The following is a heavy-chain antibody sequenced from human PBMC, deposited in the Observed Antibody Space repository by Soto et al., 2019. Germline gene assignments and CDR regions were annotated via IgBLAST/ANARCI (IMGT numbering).Heavy chain of an antibody. CDR3: ARDAAAAPYWVDY. CDR2: IKQDGSER. D-gene: IGHD6-25*01. J-gene: IGHJ4*02. V-gene: IGHV3-7*01. Sequence: EVQLVESGGGLVQPGGSLRLSCAASGFTFSNYWMTWVRQAPGKGLEWVANIKQDGSERYYVDSVKGRFTISRDNATNSLFLQMSSLRAEDTAVYYCARDAAAAPYWVDYWGQGTLVTASS. CDR1: GFTFSNYW.